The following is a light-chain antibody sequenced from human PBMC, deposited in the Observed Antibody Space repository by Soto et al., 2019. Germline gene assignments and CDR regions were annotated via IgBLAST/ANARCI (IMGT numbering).Light chain of an antibody. J-gene: IGKJ4*01. CDR1: QSVVNY. Sequence: DIVMTQSPDSLAVSLGERATINCKSSQSVVNYMAWYQQKPGQPPKLLIFWASTRESGVPDRFSGSGSGTDFTLTISSLQAEDVAVYYCQHYYNIPLAFGGGTKVDIK. V-gene: IGKV4-1*01. CDR2: WAS. CDR3: QHYYNIPLA.